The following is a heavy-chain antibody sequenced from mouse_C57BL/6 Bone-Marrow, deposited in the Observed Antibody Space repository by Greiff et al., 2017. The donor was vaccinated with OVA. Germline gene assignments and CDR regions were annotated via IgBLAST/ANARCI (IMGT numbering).Heavy chain of an antibody. Sequence: ESGPGLVKPSQSLSLTCSVTGYSITSGYYWNWIRQFPGNKLEWMGYISYDGSNNYNPSLKNRISLTRDTSKNQFFLKLNSVTTEDTATYYCARGAPYYYGSSYDYAMDYWGQGTSVTVSS. J-gene: IGHJ4*01. CDR1: GYSITSGYY. V-gene: IGHV3-6*01. CDR2: ISYDGSN. D-gene: IGHD1-1*01. CDR3: ARGAPYYYGSSYDYAMDY.